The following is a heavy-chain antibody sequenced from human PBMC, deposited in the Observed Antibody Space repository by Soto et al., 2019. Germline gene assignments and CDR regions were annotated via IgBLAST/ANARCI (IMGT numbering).Heavy chain of an antibody. CDR3: AKLLEATYYMDV. Sequence: GGSLSLSCAASGFTFSSYAMSWVRQAPGKGLEWVSAISGSGGSTYYADSVKGRFTISRDNSKNTLYLQMNSLRAEDTAVYYCAKLLEATYYMDVWGKGTTVTVSS. D-gene: IGHD1-1*01. CDR1: GFTFSSYA. V-gene: IGHV3-23*01. J-gene: IGHJ6*03. CDR2: ISGSGGST.